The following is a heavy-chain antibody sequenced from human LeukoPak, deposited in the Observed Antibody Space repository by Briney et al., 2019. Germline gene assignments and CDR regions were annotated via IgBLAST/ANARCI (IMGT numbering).Heavy chain of an antibody. CDR2: ISWNSGSI. V-gene: IGHV3-9*01. Sequence: GGSLRLSCAASGFTFDDYAMHWVREAPGKGLGWVSGISWNSGSIGYADSVKGRFTISRDNAKNSRYLQMNSLRAEDTALYYCAKDKGASGWYYFDYWGQGTLVTVSS. CDR1: GFTFDDYA. CDR3: AKDKGASGWYYFDY. J-gene: IGHJ4*02. D-gene: IGHD6-19*01.